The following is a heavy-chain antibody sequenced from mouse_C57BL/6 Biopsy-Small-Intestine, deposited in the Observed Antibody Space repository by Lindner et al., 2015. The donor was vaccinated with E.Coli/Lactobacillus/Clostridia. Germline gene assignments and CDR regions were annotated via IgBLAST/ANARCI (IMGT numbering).Heavy chain of an antibody. V-gene: IGHV1-20*01. CDR2: INPYNGDT. Sequence: EVQLQESGPELVKPGASVKISCKASGYSFTGYFMNWVMQSHGKSLEWIGRINPYNGDTSYNQKFKGKATLTVDKSSSTAHMELRSLTSEDSAVYYCARREGGGAMDYWGQGTSVTVSS. CDR1: GYSFTGYF. CDR3: ARREGGGAMDY. J-gene: IGHJ4*01.